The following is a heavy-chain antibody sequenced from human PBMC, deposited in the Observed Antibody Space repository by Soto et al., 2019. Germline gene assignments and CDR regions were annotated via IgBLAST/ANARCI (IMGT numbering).Heavy chain of an antibody. CDR3: ARDRRLWTNYYYYGMDV. CDR1: GFTFSSFA. D-gene: IGHD6-25*01. J-gene: IGHJ6*02. CDR2: VSYDGGNK. V-gene: IGHV3-30-3*01. Sequence: QVQLVESGGGVVQPGRSLRVSCAASGFTFSSFAMHWVRQAPGEGLEWVAVVSYDGGNKSYADSVKGRFSISRDNSKNTLYLQMNSLRAEDTAMYYCARDRRLWTNYYYYGMDVWGHGTTVTVSS.